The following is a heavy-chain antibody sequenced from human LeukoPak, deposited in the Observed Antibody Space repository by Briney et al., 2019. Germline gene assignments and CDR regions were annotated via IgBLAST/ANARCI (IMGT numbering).Heavy chain of an antibody. D-gene: IGHD2-15*01. J-gene: IGHJ4*02. V-gene: IGHV4-39*07. CDR1: GGSISSSSYY. CDR3: ARAFASPNVVVVAALGY. Sequence: SETLSLTCTVSGGSISSSSYYWGWIRQPPGKGLEWIGSIYYSGSTYYNPSLKSRVTISVDTSKNQFSLKLSSVTAADTAVYYCARAFASPNVVVVAALGYWGQGTPVTVSS. CDR2: IYYSGST.